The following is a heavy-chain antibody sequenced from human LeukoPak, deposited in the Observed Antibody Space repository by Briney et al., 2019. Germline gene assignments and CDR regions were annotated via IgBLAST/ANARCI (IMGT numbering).Heavy chain of an antibody. CDR2: IYSGGST. CDR1: GFTVSSNY. D-gene: IGHD6-13*01. V-gene: IGHV3-53*01. J-gene: IGHJ4*02. Sequence: GGSLRLSCAASGFTVSSNYMSWVRQAPGKGLEWVSVIYSGGSTYYADSVKGRFTSSRDNSKSTLYLQMNGLRAEDTAVYYCAKVRTAAADSTTFFDYWGQGTLVTVSS. CDR3: AKVRTAAADSTTFFDY.